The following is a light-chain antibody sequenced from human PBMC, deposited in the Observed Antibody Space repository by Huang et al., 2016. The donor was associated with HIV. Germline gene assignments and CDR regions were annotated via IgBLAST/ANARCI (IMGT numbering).Light chain of an antibody. CDR3: QQYYSTPA. CDR2: WAA. CDR1: QSVLDSSNKKNY. J-gene: IGKJ1*01. Sequence: DLVMTQSPDSLPVSLGERATINCKSSQSVLDSSNKKNYLAWYQQKPGQPPKLLLYWAAVRESGVPDRCRGSGSGTEFTLTINNRQAEDVAVYYCQQYYSTPAFGQGTNVDI. V-gene: IGKV4-1*01.